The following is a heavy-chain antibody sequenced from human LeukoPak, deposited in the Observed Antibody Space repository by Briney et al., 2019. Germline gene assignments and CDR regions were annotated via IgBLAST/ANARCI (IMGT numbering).Heavy chain of an antibody. V-gene: IGHV3-30-3*01. CDR2: ISYDGSNK. CDR3: AKGSSHITMVRGAYDY. Sequence: GGSLRLSCAASGFTFSSYAMHWVRQAPGKGLEWVAVISYDGSNKYYADSVKGRFTISRDNSKNTLYLQMNSLRAEDTAVYYCAKGSSHITMVRGAYDYWGQGTLVTVPS. D-gene: IGHD3-10*01. CDR1: GFTFSSYA. J-gene: IGHJ4*02.